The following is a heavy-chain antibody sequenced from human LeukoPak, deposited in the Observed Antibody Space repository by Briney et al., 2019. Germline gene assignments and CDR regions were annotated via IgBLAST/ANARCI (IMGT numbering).Heavy chain of an antibody. CDR1: GFTFSRNG. Sequence: GGSLRLSCAASGFTFSRNGMHWVRQAPGKGLVWVALIRYDGNIKYYEDSVKGRFTISRDNSQNTLYLQMNSLRAEDTAVYYCAKDRWDLPFDYWGQGTLVTVSS. J-gene: IGHJ4*02. D-gene: IGHD1-26*01. CDR3: AKDRWDLPFDY. CDR2: IRYDGNIK. V-gene: IGHV3-30*02.